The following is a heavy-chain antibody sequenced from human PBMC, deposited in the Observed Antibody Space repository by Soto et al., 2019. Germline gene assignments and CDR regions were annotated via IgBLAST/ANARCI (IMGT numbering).Heavy chain of an antibody. J-gene: IGHJ6*02. D-gene: IGHD2-15*01. Sequence: QVQLQESGPGLVKPSQTLSLTCTVSGGSISSGGYYWSWIRQHPGKGLEWIGYIYYSGSTYYNPSRRSLVHIPVDTSKNLVSLKLSSVTAADTAVYYCARVGWWRGYYYGMDVWGQGTTVTVSS. CDR3: ARVGWWRGYYYGMDV. CDR1: GGSISSGGYY. CDR2: IYYSGST. V-gene: IGHV4-31*01.